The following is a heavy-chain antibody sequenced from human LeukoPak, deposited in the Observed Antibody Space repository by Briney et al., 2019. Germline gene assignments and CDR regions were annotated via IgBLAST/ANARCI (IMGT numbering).Heavy chain of an antibody. Sequence: GGSLRLSCAASGFTFSSYAMKWVRQAPGKGLEWVSVISGSGVSTYYADSVKGRFTISRDNSKNTLFLQMNSLRAEDTAVYYCARDSGNYLDAFDIWGQGTMVTVSS. D-gene: IGHD1-7*01. V-gene: IGHV3-23*01. CDR2: ISGSGVST. J-gene: IGHJ3*02. CDR3: ARDSGNYLDAFDI. CDR1: GFTFSSYA.